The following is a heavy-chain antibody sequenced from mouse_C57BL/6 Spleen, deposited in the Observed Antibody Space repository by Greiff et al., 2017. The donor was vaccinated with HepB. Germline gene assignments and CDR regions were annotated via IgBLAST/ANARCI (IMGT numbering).Heavy chain of an antibody. CDR1: GYTFTSYW. CDR3: GGSSARDAMDY. D-gene: IGHD3-3*01. V-gene: IGHV1-69*01. J-gene: IGHJ4*01. CDR2: INPSDSYT. Sequence: QVQLQQPGAELVMPGASVKLSCKASGYTFTSYWMHWVKQRPGQGLEWIGEINPSDSYTNYNQKFKGKSTLTVNKSSSTAYMQLSSLTSEDSAVYYGGGSSARDAMDYGGQGTSVTVSS.